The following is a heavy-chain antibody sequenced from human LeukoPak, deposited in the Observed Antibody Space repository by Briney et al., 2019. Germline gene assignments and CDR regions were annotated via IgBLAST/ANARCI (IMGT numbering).Heavy chain of an antibody. CDR2: IYYSGST. Sequence: SETLSLTCTVSGGSISSSSYYWGWIRQPPGKGLEWIGSIYYSGSTYYNPSLKSRVTISVDTSKNQFSLELSSVTAADTAVYYCARQKDDYSNRRDDYWGQGTLVTVSS. V-gene: IGHV4-39*01. D-gene: IGHD4-11*01. CDR1: GGSISSSSYY. CDR3: ARQKDDYSNRRDDY. J-gene: IGHJ4*02.